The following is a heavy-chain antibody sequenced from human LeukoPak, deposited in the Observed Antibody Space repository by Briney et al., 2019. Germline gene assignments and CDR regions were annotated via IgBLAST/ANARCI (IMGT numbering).Heavy chain of an antibody. CDR2: ISYDGSNK. J-gene: IGHJ6*02. Sequence: PGGSLRLSCAASGFTFSSYAMHWVRQAPGKGLEWEAVISYDGSNKYYADSVKGRFTISRDNSKNTLYLQMNSLRAEDTAVYYCARDLGSLRFLEWLPHYYYYGMDVWGQGTTVTVSS. CDR3: ARDLGSLRFLEWLPHYYYYGMDV. V-gene: IGHV3-30-3*01. CDR1: GFTFSSYA. D-gene: IGHD3-3*01.